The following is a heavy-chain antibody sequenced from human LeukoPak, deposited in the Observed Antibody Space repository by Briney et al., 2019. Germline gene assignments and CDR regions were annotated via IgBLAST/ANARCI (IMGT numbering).Heavy chain of an antibody. CDR1: GFNFSSYS. J-gene: IGHJ3*02. CDR3: ARSIMYGDHGEDI. Sequence: GGSLRLSCEASGFNFSSYSFNWVRQAPGKGLEWISYINSVGGTTFYADSVKGRFTISRDNAKNTVYLQMDSLRAEDAAIYYCARSIMYGDHGEDIWGQGTVVAVSS. V-gene: IGHV3-48*04. D-gene: IGHD4-17*01. CDR2: INSVGGTT.